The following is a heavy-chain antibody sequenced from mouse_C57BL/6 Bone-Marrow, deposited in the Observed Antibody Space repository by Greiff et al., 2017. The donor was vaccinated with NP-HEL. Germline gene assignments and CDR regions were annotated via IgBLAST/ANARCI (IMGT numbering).Heavy chain of an antibody. CDR3: ARSDYYGSPGYFDY. CDR1: GYTFTSYW. Sequence: VKLQQPGAELVRPGSSVKLSCKASGYTFTSYWMHWVKQRPIQGLEWIGNIDPSDSETHYNQKFKDKATLTVDKSSSTAYMQLSSLTSEDSAVYYCARSDYYGSPGYFDYWGQGTTLTVSS. D-gene: IGHD1-1*01. CDR2: IDPSDSET. J-gene: IGHJ2*01. V-gene: IGHV1-52*01.